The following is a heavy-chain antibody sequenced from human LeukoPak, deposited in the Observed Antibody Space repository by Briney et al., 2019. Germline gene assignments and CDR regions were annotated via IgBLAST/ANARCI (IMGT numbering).Heavy chain of an antibody. D-gene: IGHD3-3*01. CDR2: ISAYNGNT. Sequence: GASVKVSCKASGYTFTSYGISWVRQAPGQGLEWMGWISAYNGNTNYAQKLQGRVTMTTDTSTSTAYMELRSLRSDDTAVYYCARDLYYDFWSGYSRTTFWGYFDYWGQGTLVTVSS. V-gene: IGHV1-18*01. J-gene: IGHJ4*02. CDR3: ARDLYYDFWSGYSRTTFWGYFDY. CDR1: GYTFTSYG.